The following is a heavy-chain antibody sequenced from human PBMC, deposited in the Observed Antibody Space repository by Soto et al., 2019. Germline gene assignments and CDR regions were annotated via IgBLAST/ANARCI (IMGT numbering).Heavy chain of an antibody. V-gene: IGHV3-74*01. CDR1: GFTFSSYW. CDR3: ARQSYYDFWSGYYPNYYYYYGMDV. D-gene: IGHD3-3*01. J-gene: IGHJ6*02. CDR2: INSDGSST. Sequence: GGSLRLSCAASGFTFSSYWMHWVRQAPGKGLVWVSRINSDGSSTSYADSVKGRFTISRDNAKNTLYLQMNSLRAEDTAVYYCARQSYYDFWSGYYPNYYYYYGMDVWGQGTTVTVSS.